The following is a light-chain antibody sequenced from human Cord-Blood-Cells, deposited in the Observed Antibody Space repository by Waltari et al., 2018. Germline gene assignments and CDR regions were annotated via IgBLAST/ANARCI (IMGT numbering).Light chain of an antibody. CDR2: GAS. Sequence: ELVLTHFSGPLPLSPGERATLTCRASQSVSSSYLALYQQKPGQAPRLLIYGASSRATGIPDRFSGSGSGTDFTLTISRLEPEDFAGYYCQQYGSSTLTFGGGTKVEIK. CDR1: QSVSSSY. V-gene: IGKV3-20*01. J-gene: IGKJ4*01. CDR3: QQYGSSTLT.